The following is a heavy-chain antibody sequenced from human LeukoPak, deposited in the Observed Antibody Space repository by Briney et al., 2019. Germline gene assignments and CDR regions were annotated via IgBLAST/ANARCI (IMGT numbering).Heavy chain of an antibody. J-gene: IGHJ4*02. CDR1: GFTFSSYW. CDR3: ARDLYRMARQQLVSLDY. CDR2: IKQDGSEK. V-gene: IGHV3-7*01. Sequence: PGGSLRLSCAASGFTFSSYWMSWVRQAPGKGLEWVVNIKQDGSEKYYVDSVKGRFTISRDNAKNSLYLQMNSLRAEDTAVYYCARDLYRMARQQLVSLDYWGQGTLVTVSS. D-gene: IGHD6-13*01.